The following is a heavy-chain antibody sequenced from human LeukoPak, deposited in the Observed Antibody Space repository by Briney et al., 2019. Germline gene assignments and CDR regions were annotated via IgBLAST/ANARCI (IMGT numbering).Heavy chain of an antibody. V-gene: IGHV3-23*01. Sequence: PGGSLTLSCAASGFLFAGYAMRWVRQSTGKGLQWVSAISGSGDGTFYADSVKGRFTISRDNSKTTLYLQMNSLRGEDTAVYYCARRAAAGSRNNEYWGQGTLVTVSS. CDR1: GFLFAGYA. CDR3: ARRAAAGSRNNEY. CDR2: ISGSGDGT. J-gene: IGHJ4*02. D-gene: IGHD6-13*01.